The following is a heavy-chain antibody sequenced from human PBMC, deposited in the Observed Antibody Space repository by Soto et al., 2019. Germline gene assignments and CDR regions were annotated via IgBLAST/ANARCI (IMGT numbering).Heavy chain of an antibody. CDR1: GGSFSGHY. Sequence: PSETLSLTCAVYGGSFSGHYWSWIRQPPGKGLEWIGEINHSGSTNYNPSLKSRVTISVDTSKNQFSLKLSSVTAADTAVYYCARRLALFYYYYMDVWGKGTTVTVSS. V-gene: IGHV4-34*01. J-gene: IGHJ6*03. CDR2: INHSGST. D-gene: IGHD2-21*01. CDR3: ARRLALFYYYYMDV.